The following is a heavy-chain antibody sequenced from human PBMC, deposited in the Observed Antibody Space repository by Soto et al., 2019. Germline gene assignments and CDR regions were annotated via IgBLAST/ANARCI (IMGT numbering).Heavy chain of an antibody. J-gene: IGHJ4*02. V-gene: IGHV5-10-1*01. CDR2: IDPSDSYT. CDR3: ARQPSGDYGFDY. Sequence: GESLKISCMGSGYSFTSYWISWVRQMPGKGLEWMGRIDPSDSYTNYSPSFQGHVTISADKSISTAYLQWSSLKASDTAMYYCARQPSGDYGFDYWGQGTLVTVSS. CDR1: GYSFTSYW. D-gene: IGHD4-17*01.